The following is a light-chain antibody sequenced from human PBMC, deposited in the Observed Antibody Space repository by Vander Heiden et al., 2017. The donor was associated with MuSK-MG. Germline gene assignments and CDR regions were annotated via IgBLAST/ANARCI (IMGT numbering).Light chain of an antibody. CDR1: SSNIGSGT. Sequence: QSVLKQPPSVSGTAGQQVTISCSGGSSNIGSGTVQWYQHVPGTAPKLLIYGNHQRPSGVPDRISGSTSGTSASLAIRGLQSEDEADYFCAAWDASLGRPVFGGGTKVTVL. V-gene: IGLV1-44*01. CDR2: GNH. CDR3: AAWDASLGRPV. J-gene: IGLJ3*02.